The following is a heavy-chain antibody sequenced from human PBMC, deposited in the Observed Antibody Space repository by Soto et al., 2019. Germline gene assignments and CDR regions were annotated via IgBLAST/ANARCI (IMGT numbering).Heavy chain of an antibody. CDR3: ARDPPHSYGFYYFDY. J-gene: IGHJ4*02. CDR1: GGSISNYY. Sequence: SETLSLTCTVSGGSISNYYWNWIRQSPGKGLEWIGYIYSSGSTHYNPSLQNRVTISIDTSKNQVSLNVNSVTAADTAVYYCARDPPHSYGFYYFDYWGQGPPVTVPS. V-gene: IGHV4-59*01. CDR2: IYSSGST. D-gene: IGHD5-18*01.